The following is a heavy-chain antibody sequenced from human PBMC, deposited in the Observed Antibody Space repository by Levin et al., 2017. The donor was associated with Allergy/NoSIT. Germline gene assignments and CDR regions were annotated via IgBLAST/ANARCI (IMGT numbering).Heavy chain of an antibody. J-gene: IGHJ5*02. CDR3: ARGGYGDYVSWFDP. CDR1: GFTFSSYS. Sequence: GESLKISCAASGFTFSSYSMNWVRQAPGKGLEWVSSISSSSSYIYYADSVKGRFTISRDNAKNSLYLQMNSLRAEDTAVYYCARGGYGDYVSWFDPWGQGTLVTVSS. V-gene: IGHV3-21*01. CDR2: ISSSSSYI. D-gene: IGHD4-17*01.